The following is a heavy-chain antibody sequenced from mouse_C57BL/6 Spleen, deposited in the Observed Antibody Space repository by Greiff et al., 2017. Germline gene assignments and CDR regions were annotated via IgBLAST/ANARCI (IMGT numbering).Heavy chain of an antibody. CDR2: IYPGSGST. CDR1: GYTFTSYW. CDR3: ARITTVVALYYYAMDY. Sequence: VKLVESGAELVKPGASVKMSCKASGYTFTSYWITWVKQRPGQGLEWIGDIYPGSGSTNYNEKFKSKATLTVDTSSSTAYMQLSSLTSEDSAVYYCARITTVVALYYYAMDYWGQGTSVTVSS. J-gene: IGHJ4*01. V-gene: IGHV1-55*01. D-gene: IGHD1-1*01.